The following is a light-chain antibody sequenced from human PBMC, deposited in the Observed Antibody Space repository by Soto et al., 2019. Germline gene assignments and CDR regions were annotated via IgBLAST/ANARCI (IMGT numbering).Light chain of an antibody. J-gene: IGLJ3*02. CDR1: SSDIGAYEY. CDR3: SSYTSSSTLVV. CDR2: EVS. V-gene: IGLV2-14*01. Sequence: QSVLTQPASVSASPGQSITISCTGTSSDIGAYEYVSWYQQHPGKAPKLMIYEVSNRPSGLSNRFSGSKSGNTASLTISGLQAEDEADYYCSSYTSSSTLVVFGGGTKLTVL.